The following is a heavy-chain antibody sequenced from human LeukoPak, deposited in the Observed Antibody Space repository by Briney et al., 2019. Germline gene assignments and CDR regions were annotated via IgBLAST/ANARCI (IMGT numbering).Heavy chain of an antibody. CDR1: GGSISSNNYY. J-gene: IGHJ3*02. CDR3: ARRKGRYFDWLLSTGAFDI. D-gene: IGHD3-9*01. Sequence: SETLSLTCTVSGGSISSNNYYWGWIRQPPGKGLEWIGSIYYSGRTNYNPSLKSRVTISVDTSKNQFSLKLSSVTAADTAVYYCARRKGRYFDWLLSTGAFDIWGQGTMVTVSS. CDR2: IYYSGRT. V-gene: IGHV4-39*07.